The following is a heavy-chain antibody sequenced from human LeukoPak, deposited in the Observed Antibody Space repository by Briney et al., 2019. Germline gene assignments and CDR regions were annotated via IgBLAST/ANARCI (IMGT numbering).Heavy chain of an antibody. CDR2: ISSGGST. CDR1: GFNVSSNY. V-gene: IGHV3-66*01. J-gene: IGHJ4*02. CDR3: ARASGDHYFEY. Sequence: PGGSLRLSRAASGFNVSSNYMSLVRQAPGEGPEWVSDISSGGSTYYADAVKGRFTISRDNSKNTLYLQMNSLRAEDTAVYYCARASGDHYFEYWGQGTLVTVSS. D-gene: IGHD3-10*01.